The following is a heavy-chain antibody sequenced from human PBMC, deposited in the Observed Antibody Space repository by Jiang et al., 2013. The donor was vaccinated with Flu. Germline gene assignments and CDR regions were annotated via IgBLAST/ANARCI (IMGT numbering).Heavy chain of an antibody. V-gene: IGHV1-69*04. D-gene: IGHD7-27*01. Sequence: GAEVKKPGSSVKVSCKASGGTFSSYAISWVRQAPGQGLEWMGRIIPILGIANYAQKFQGRVTITADKSTSTAYMELSSLRSEDTAVYYCARDLGLGQPYFDYWGQGTLVTVSS. CDR3: ARDLGLGQPYFDY. J-gene: IGHJ4*02. CDR2: IIPILGIA. CDR1: GGTFSSYA.